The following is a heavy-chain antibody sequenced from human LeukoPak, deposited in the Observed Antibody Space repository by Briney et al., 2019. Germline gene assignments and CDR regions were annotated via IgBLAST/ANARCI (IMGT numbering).Heavy chain of an antibody. J-gene: IGHJ5*02. Sequence: ASVKVSCKASGYTFTSYGISWVRQAPGQGLEWMGWISAYNGNTNYAQKFQGRVTMTTDTSTSTAYMELSSLRSEDTAVYYCAREVLAAARSGWFDPWGQGTLVTVSS. D-gene: IGHD6-13*01. CDR1: GYTFTSYG. CDR3: AREVLAAARSGWFDP. CDR2: ISAYNGNT. V-gene: IGHV1-18*01.